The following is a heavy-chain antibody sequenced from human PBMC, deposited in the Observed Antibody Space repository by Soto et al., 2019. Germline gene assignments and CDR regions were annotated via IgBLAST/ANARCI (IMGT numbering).Heavy chain of an antibody. CDR2: ISSSSSTI. D-gene: IGHD2-21*02. Sequence: VGSLRLSCAASGFTFSSCSMNWVRQAPGKGLEWVSYISSSSSTIYYADSVKGRFTISRDNAKNSLYLQMHSLRDGDTAVYYCARVKVVTATDFWGQGTLVTVSS. CDR3: ARVKVVTATDF. J-gene: IGHJ4*02. CDR1: GFTFSSCS. V-gene: IGHV3-48*02.